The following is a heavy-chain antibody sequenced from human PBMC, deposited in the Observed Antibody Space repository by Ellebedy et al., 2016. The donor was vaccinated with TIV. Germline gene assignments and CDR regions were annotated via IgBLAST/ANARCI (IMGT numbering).Heavy chain of an antibody. D-gene: IGHD6-19*01. CDR2: ISSSSSIT. Sequence: GESLKISCAASGFTLSDYYMSWIRQAPGKGLEWVSYISSSSSITNYAESVKGRLTISRDNAKNSLYLQMNSLRVEDTAVYYCARTGYSSGFDYYGMDVWGQGTTVTVSS. CDR1: GFTLSDYY. V-gene: IGHV3-11*06. CDR3: ARTGYSSGFDYYGMDV. J-gene: IGHJ6*02.